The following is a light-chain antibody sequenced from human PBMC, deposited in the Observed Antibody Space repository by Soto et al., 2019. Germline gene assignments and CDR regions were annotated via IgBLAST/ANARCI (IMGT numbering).Light chain of an antibody. CDR2: SHN. CDR1: SSNIGSTT. V-gene: IGLV1-44*01. Sequence: QSVLTQPPSASGTPGQRVTISCSGSSSNIGSTTVNWYHHLPGTAPKLLIYSHNQRPSGVPDRFSGSKSGTSASLAISRLQSEDEADYYCTSFSSSTSLYVFGTGTKLTVL. J-gene: IGLJ1*01. CDR3: TSFSSSTSLYV.